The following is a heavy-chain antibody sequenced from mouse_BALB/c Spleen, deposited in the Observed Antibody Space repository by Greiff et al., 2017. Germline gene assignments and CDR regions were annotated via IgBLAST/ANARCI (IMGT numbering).Heavy chain of an antibody. CDR3: ARRDYRYDDYAMDY. Sequence: EVKLVESGGGLVQPGGSRKLSCAASGFTFSSFGMHWVRQAPEKGLEWVAYISSGSSTIYYADTVKGRFTISRDNPKNTLFLQMTSLRSEDTAMYYCARRDYRYDDYAMDYWGQGTSVTVSS. CDR1: GFTFSSFG. J-gene: IGHJ4*01. D-gene: IGHD2-14*01. V-gene: IGHV5-17*02. CDR2: ISSGSSTI.